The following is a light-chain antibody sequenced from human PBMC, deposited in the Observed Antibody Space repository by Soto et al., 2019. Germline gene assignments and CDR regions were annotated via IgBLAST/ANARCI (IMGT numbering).Light chain of an antibody. CDR3: XXXXXVPHT. Sequence: DIQMTQSPIFLSAFVGDRXTIXXXASQDISQYLNWNQQKTGQAPKLLIYDTSNLGPGVPSRFSGSGSGTQFNLTISRXQXXXXXXXXXXXXXXVPHTFGQGTKVEI. CDR1: QDISQY. J-gene: IGKJ2*01. CDR2: DTS. V-gene: IGKV1-33*01.